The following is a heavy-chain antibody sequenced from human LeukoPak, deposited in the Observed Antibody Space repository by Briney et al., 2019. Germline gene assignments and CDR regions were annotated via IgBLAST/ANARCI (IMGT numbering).Heavy chain of an antibody. CDR2: INPNSGGT. Sequence: ASVKVSCKASGYTFTGYYMHWERQAPGQGLEWMGWINPNSGGTNYAQKFQGRVTMTRDTSISTAYMELSRLRSDDTAVYYCARGRIAVAGTVSEVNKVPIIYFDYWGQGTLVTVSS. CDR1: GYTFTGYY. V-gene: IGHV1-2*02. CDR3: ARGRIAVAGTVSEVNKVPIIYFDY. D-gene: IGHD6-19*01. J-gene: IGHJ4*02.